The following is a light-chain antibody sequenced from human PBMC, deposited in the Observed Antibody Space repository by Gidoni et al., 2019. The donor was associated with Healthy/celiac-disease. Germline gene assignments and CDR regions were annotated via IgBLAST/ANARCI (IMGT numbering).Light chain of an antibody. Sequence: SYELTHPPSVSVSPGQTARITCSGDALPKQYAYWYQQKPGQAPVLVIYKDSERPSGIPERFSGSSSGTTVTLTISGVQAEDEADYYCQSAESSGTYFVVFGGGTKLTVL. V-gene: IGLV3-25*03. J-gene: IGLJ2*01. CDR1: ALPKQY. CDR3: QSAESSGTYFVV. CDR2: KDS.